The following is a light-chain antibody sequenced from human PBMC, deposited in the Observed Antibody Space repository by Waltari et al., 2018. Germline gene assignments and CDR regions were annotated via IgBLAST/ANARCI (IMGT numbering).Light chain of an antibody. J-gene: IGKJ2*01. CDR2: DTS. V-gene: IGKV3-20*01. CDR1: QTPNF. CDR3: QQYGPSPLYT. Sequence: EIVLTQSPGTLSLSPGARATLSCRASQTPNFLAWYQQKPGQAPRLLIYDTSPRAIGIADRFSGSGSGTDFTLTISRLEPEDFAVYYCQQYGPSPLYTFGRGTKVEI.